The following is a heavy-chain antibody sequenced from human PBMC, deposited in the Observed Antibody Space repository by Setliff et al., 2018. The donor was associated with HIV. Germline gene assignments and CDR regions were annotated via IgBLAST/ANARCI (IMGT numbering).Heavy chain of an antibody. V-gene: IGHV3-23*01. CDR3: AKFVGAGEDFFDH. J-gene: IGHJ4*02. CDR2: LSGSGGST. CDR1: ELTFSNYA. D-gene: IGHD6-13*01. Sequence: GGSLRLSCAASELTFSNYAMTWVRQAPGKGLEWVSSLSGSGGSTYYADSVKGRFTISRDNSKNTLYLQMNSLRADDSAIYYCAKFVGAGEDFFDHWGQGALVTVSS.